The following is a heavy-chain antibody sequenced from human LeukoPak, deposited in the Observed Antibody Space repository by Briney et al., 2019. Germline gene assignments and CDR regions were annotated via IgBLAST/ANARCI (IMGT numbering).Heavy chain of an antibody. D-gene: IGHD2-21*01. CDR2: ISGSGGST. V-gene: IGHV3-23*01. Sequence: GGSLRLSCAASGFTFSSYAMSWVRQAPGKGLEWVSAISGSGGSTYYADSVKGRFTISRDNSKNTLYLQMNSLRAEDTAVYYCARSLFSARRSPFDSWGQGTLVTVSS. J-gene: IGHJ4*02. CDR1: GFTFSSYA. CDR3: ARSLFSARRSPFDS.